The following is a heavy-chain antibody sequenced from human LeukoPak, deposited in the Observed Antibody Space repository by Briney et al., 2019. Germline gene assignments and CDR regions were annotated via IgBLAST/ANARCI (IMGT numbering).Heavy chain of an antibody. CDR2: ISSSGSTI. J-gene: IGHJ4*02. Sequence: PGGSLRLSCAASGSTFGDYYMSWIRQAAGKGLEWVSYISSSGSTIYYADSVKGRFTISRNTAENPLYLQMNRLRDEDTGVYYCARVEGIAVVTPRALFDYWGQGTLVTVSS. D-gene: IGHD3-22*01. CDR3: ARVEGIAVVTPRALFDY. CDR1: GSTFGDYY. V-gene: IGHV3-11*01.